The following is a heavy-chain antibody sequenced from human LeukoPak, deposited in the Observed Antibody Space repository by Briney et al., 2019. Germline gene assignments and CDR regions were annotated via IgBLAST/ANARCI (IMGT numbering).Heavy chain of an antibody. J-gene: IGHJ4*02. Sequence: GGSLRPSREASGFTFSNYNMNWVRQAPGKGLEWVSYISSTSSTVYYADSVKGRFTVSRDNAKSSLYLEMNSLRDEDTAMFYCARVGDGYSVNYFDCWGQRT. CDR1: GFTFSNYN. CDR2: ISSTSSTV. CDR3: ARVGDGYSVNYFDC. D-gene: IGHD5-24*01. V-gene: IGHV3-48*02.